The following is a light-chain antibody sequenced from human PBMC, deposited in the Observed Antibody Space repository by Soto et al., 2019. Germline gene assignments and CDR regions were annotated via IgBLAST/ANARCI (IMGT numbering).Light chain of an antibody. CDR1: QSVSGRH. J-gene: IGKJ1*01. CDR3: PQYGSPISWT. V-gene: IGKV3-20*01. CDR2: GAS. Sequence: EIVLTQSPGTLSLSPGERATLSCRASQSVSGRHLAWYQQTPGQAPRLLIHGASSRATGIPDRFSGSGSGTDFTLTISRLEPEDFAVYYSPQYGSPISWTFGQGT.